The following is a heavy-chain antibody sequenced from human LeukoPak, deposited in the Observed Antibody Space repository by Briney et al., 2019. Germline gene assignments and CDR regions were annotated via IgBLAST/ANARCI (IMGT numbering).Heavy chain of an antibody. J-gene: IGHJ4*02. CDR2: ISSSTSYI. CDR1: GFTFSSYS. V-gene: IGHV3-21*01. CDR3: ARGTSYDFWSGYPDTPRFDY. D-gene: IGHD3-3*01. Sequence: GGSLRLSCAASGFTFSSYSMDWVRQAPGKGLEWVSSISSSTSYIYYADSVKGRFTISRDNTRNSLYLQMNSLRAEDSAVYYCARGTSYDFWSGYPDTPRFDYWGQGTLVTVSS.